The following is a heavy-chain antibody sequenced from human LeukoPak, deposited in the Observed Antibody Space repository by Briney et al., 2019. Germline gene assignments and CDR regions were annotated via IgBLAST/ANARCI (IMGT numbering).Heavy chain of an antibody. D-gene: IGHD3-3*01. CDR2: IYTSGST. CDR3: ARLGVVSYYYSYYMDV. Sequence: SETLSLTCTVSGGSISSYYWSWIRQPPGKGLEWIGYIYTSGSTNYNPSLKSRVTISVDTSKNQFSLKLSSVTAADTAVYYCARLGVVSYYYSYYMDVWGKGTTVTVSS. V-gene: IGHV4-4*09. J-gene: IGHJ6*03. CDR1: GGSISSYY.